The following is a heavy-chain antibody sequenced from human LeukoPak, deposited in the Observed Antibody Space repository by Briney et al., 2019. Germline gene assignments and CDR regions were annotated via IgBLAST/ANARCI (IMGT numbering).Heavy chain of an antibody. CDR1: GYTFTGYY. CDR3: ARDGKYYDILTGYSPTQYYYGMDV. CDR2: INPNSGGT. J-gene: IGHJ6*02. V-gene: IGHV1-2*02. Sequence: ASVKVSFKASGYTFTGYYMHWVRQAPGQGLEWMGWINPNSGGTNYAQKFQGRVTMTRDTSISTAYMELSRLRSDDTAVYYCARDGKYYDILTGYSPTQYYYGMDVWGQGTTVTVSS. D-gene: IGHD3-9*01.